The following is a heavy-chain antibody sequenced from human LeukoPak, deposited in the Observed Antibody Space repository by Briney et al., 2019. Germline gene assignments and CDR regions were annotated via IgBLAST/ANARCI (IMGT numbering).Heavy chain of an antibody. Sequence: PSETLSLTCTVSGGSISSYYWSWIRQPPGKGLEWIGEINHSGSTNYNPSLKSRVTISVDTSKNQFSLKLSSVTAADTAVYYCARVVGAALSFFDYWGQGTLVTVSS. CDR2: INHSGST. J-gene: IGHJ4*02. CDR1: GGSISSYY. D-gene: IGHD1-26*01. CDR3: ARVVGAALSFFDY. V-gene: IGHV4-34*01.